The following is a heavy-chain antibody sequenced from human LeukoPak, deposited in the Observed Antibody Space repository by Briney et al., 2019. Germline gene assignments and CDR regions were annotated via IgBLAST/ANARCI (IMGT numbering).Heavy chain of an antibody. D-gene: IGHD4-17*01. Sequence: QPGGSLRLSCAASGFTFSTYWVHWVRQAPGKGLVWVSRIIPDGSETDYADSVKGRFTISRDNAKNTLYLQMNSLRAEDTAVYYCARVVTTVTGDAFDIWGQGTMVTVSS. J-gene: IGHJ3*02. CDR1: GFTFSTYW. CDR2: IIPDGSET. V-gene: IGHV3-74*01. CDR3: ARVVTTVTGDAFDI.